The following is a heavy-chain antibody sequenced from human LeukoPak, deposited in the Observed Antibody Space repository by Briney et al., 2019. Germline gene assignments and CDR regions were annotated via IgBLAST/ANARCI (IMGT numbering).Heavy chain of an antibody. V-gene: IGHV4-59*01. D-gene: IGHD5-12*01. CDR2: IYYSGST. J-gene: IGHJ4*02. CDR1: GGSISSNY. Sequence: PSETLSLTCTVSGGSISSNYWSWIRQPPGKRLEWIGYIYYSGSTNYNPSLKSRATISVDTSKNQFSLKLSSVTAADTAVYYCARDISGYDPFDYWGQGILVTVSS. CDR3: ARDISGYDPFDY.